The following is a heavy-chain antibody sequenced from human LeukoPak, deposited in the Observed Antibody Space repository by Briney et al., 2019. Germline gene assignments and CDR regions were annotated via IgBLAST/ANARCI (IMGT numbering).Heavy chain of an antibody. V-gene: IGHV4-39*07. CDR2: IYYSGST. J-gene: IGHJ4*02. CDR1: GGSISSSSYY. Sequence: SETLSLTCTVSGGSISSSSYYWGWIRQPPGKGLEWIGSIYYSGSTYYNPSLKSRVTISVDTSKNQFSLKLSSVTAADTAVYYCASGEQLVRGGEFDYWGQGTLVTVSS. CDR3: ASGEQLVRGGEFDY. D-gene: IGHD6-6*01.